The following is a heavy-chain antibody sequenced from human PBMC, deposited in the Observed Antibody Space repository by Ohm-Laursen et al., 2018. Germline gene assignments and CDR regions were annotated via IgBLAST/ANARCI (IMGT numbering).Heavy chain of an antibody. CDR2: ISGSGGNT. CDR3: ALPTSIAAAGSGLEDY. Sequence: SLRLSCAASGITFSSYAMNWVRQAPGKGLEWVSYISGSGGNTDYADSVKGRFTISRDNSKNTLFLQMNSLRAEDTAVYYCALPTSIAAAGSGLEDYWGQGTLVTVSS. D-gene: IGHD6-13*01. CDR1: GITFSSYA. V-gene: IGHV3-23*01. J-gene: IGHJ4*02.